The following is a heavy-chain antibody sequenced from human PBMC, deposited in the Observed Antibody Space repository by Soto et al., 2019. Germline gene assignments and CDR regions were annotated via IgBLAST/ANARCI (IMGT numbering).Heavy chain of an antibody. CDR2: ISGSGGST. V-gene: IGHV3-23*01. Sequence: GGSLRLSCASSGFTVSSNYMSWVRQAPGKGLEWASAISGSGGSTYSAYSVKGRFTISRDNSKNTLYLQMNSLRAEDTAVYYCAKGNPLGPDWFEPWGQGTLVTVSS. CDR3: AKGNPLGPDWFEP. J-gene: IGHJ5*02. CDR1: GFTVSSNY.